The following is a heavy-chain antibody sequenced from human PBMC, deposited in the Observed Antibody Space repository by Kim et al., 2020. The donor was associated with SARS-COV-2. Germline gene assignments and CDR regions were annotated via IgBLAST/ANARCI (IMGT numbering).Heavy chain of an antibody. D-gene: IGHD2-2*01. J-gene: IGHJ3*02. CDR1: GYTFTSYA. V-gene: IGHV7-4-1*02. CDR3: AITETYCSSTSCYGGGTVDAFDI. Sequence: ASVKVSCKASGYTFTSYAMNWVRQAPGQGLEWMGWINTNTGNPTYAQGFTGRFVFSLDTSVSTAYLQISSLKAEDTAVYYCAITETYCSSTSCYGGGTVDAFDIWGQGTMVTVSS. CDR2: INTNTGNP.